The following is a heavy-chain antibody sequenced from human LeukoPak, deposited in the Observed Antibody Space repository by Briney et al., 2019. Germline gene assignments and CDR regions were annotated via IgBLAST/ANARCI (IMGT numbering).Heavy chain of an antibody. CDR1: GGTFSSCA. V-gene: IGHV1-69*05. J-gene: IGHJ4*02. CDR3: ARDRVGYCSSTSCHNYYFDY. Sequence: GASVKVSCKASGGTFSSCAISWVRQAPGQGLEWMGRIIPIFGTANYAQKFQGRVTITTDESTSTAYMELSSLRSEDTAVYYCARDRVGYCSSTSCHNYYFDYWGQGTLVTVSS. D-gene: IGHD2-2*02. CDR2: IIPIFGTA.